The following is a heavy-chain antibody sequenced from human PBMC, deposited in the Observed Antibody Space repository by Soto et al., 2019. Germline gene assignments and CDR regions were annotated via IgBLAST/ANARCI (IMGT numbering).Heavy chain of an antibody. V-gene: IGHV3-21*01. J-gene: IGHJ5*02. CDR2: ISSSSSYI. CDR1: GFTFSSYS. D-gene: IGHD2-2*01. Sequence: GGSLRLSCAASGFTFSSYSMNWVRQAPGKGLEWVSSISSSSSYIYYADSVKGRFTISRDNAKNSLYLQMNSLRAEDTAVYYCARDDSAVVPAANHGSWFDPWGQGTLVTVSS. CDR3: ARDDSAVVPAANHGSWFDP.